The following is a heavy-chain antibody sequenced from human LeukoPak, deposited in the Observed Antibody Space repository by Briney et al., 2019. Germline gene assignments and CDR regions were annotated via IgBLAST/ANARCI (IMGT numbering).Heavy chain of an antibody. V-gene: IGHV3-23*01. CDR3: AKAPVTSCRGAYCYPFDS. Sequence: GGSLRLSCAASGFTFSNSAMTWVRQVPGKGLEWVSGISNSGDATYYADFVKGRFTISRDNSKNTLYLQMNSLRAEDAAVYFCAKAPVTSCRGAYCYPFDSWGQGTLVTVSS. D-gene: IGHD2-21*01. CDR2: ISNSGDAT. J-gene: IGHJ4*02. CDR1: GFTFSNSA.